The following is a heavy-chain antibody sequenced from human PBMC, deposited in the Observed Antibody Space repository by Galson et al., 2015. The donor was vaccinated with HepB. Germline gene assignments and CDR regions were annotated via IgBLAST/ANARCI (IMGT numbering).Heavy chain of an antibody. D-gene: IGHD3-10*01. CDR1: GGTFSSYA. J-gene: IGHJ6*02. CDR3: ARGGGSGSYYENPQEFSYGMDV. Sequence: SVKVSCKASGGTFSSYAISWVRQAPGQGLEWMGGIIPIFGTANYAQKFQGRVTITADESTSTAYMELSSLRSEDTAVYYCARGGGSGSYYENPQEFSYGMDVWGQGTTVTVSS. V-gene: IGHV1-69*13. CDR2: IIPIFGTA.